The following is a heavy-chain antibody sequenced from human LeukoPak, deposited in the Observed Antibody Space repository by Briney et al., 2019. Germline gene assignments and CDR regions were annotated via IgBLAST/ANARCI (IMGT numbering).Heavy chain of an antibody. CDR3: AKGSYSGDSSPTGDDY. CDR1: GFSFGSYG. V-gene: IGHV3-30*02. Sequence: TGGSLRLSCAASGFSFGSYGMHWVRQAPGKGLEWVALIRYDGSDKYYADSVKDRFTISRDNSKNTLWLHMTSLRAEDTAIYYCAKGSYSGDSSPTGDDYWGQGTLVTVSS. CDR2: IRYDGSDK. J-gene: IGHJ4*02. D-gene: IGHD3-10*01.